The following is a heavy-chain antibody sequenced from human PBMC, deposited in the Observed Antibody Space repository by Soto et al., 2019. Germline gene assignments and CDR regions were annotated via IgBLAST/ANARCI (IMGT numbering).Heavy chain of an antibody. CDR2: IAYDGSNA. V-gene: IGHV3-30-3*01. Sequence: QVQLVESGGGVVQPGGSLRLSCAASGFTFRNYAMHWGRQAPGKGLECVAVIAYDGSNAFYRDSVKGRFTISRDNSKNTLYLHMNSLRSEDTGVYYCARGDREDILVVVGARPGEYGIDIWGQGTTVTVSS. D-gene: IGHD2-15*01. CDR3: ARGDREDILVVVGARPGEYGIDI. J-gene: IGHJ6*02. CDR1: GFTFRNYA.